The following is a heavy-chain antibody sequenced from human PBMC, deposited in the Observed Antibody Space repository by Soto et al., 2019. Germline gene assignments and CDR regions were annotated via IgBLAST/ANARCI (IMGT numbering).Heavy chain of an antibody. CDR1: GGSFSGYY. D-gene: IGHD3-3*01. V-gene: IGHV4-34*01. CDR2: INHSGST. J-gene: IGHJ3*02. CDR3: ARDSITIFGVAHHQSFDI. Sequence: PSETLSLTCAVYGGSFSGYYWSWIRQPPGKGLEWIGEINHSGSTNYNPSLKSRVTISVDTSKNQFSLKLSSVTAADTAVYYCARDSITIFGVAHHQSFDIWGQGTEVTV.